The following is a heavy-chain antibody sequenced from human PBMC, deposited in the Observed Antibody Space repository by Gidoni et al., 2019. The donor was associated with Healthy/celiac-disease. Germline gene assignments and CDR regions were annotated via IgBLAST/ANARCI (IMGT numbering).Heavy chain of an antibody. CDR2: ISGSGCST. CDR1: GFSFSSDA. J-gene: IGHJ4*02. CDR3: AKIPQWGASFDY. V-gene: IGHV3-23*04. Sequence: EVQLVESGGGLVQPGGSLRLSCAASGFSFSSDAMSWVRQAPGKGLEWISAISGSGCSTSYGDSVKGRFNISRDNSKNTLYLQMNSLRAEDTAVYYCAKIPQWGASFDYWGQGTLVTVSS. D-gene: IGHD3-16*01.